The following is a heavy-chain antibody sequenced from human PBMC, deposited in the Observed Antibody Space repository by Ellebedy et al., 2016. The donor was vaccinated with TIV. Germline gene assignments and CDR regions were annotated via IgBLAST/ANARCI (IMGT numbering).Heavy chain of an antibody. CDR2: INPSGGST. J-gene: IGHJ6*02. V-gene: IGHV1-46*01. D-gene: IGHD3-10*01. CDR1: GYTFTSYY. CDR3: ARGAPLHNYYGSGSYYKGEGYYYYGMDV. Sequence: ASVKVSCKASGYTFTSYYMHWVRQAPGQGLEWMGIINPSGGSTSYAQKFQGRVTMTRDPSTSTVYMELSSLRSEDTAVYYCARGAPLHNYYGSGSYYKGEGYYYYGMDVWGQGTTVTVSS.